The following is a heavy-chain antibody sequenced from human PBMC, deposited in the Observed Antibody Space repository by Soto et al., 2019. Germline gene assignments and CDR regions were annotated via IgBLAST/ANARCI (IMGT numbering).Heavy chain of an antibody. J-gene: IGHJ4*02. V-gene: IGHV5-10-1*01. Sequence: GETLKISCKGSGYSFTSYWISWVRQMPGKGLEWMGRIDPSDSYTNYSPSFQGHVTISADKSISTAYLQWSSLKASDTAMYYCASTGTYYYDSSGYSPLDYWGQGTLVTVSS. CDR2: IDPSDSYT. D-gene: IGHD3-22*01. CDR3: ASTGTYYYDSSGYSPLDY. CDR1: GYSFTSYW.